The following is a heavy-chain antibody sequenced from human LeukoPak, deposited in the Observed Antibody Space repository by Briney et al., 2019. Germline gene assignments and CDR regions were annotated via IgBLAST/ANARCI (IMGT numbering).Heavy chain of an antibody. CDR3: ARGPVIGGHSSSSAWYFDL. J-gene: IGHJ2*01. D-gene: IGHD6-6*01. CDR2: INPSGGST. CDR1: GYTFTSYY. V-gene: IGHV1-46*01. Sequence: ASVKVSCKASGYTFTSYYMHWVRQAPGQGLEWMGIINPSGGSTGYAQKFQGRVTMTRDTSTSTVHMELSSLRSEDTAVYYCARGPVIGGHSSSSAWYFDLWGRGTLVTVSS.